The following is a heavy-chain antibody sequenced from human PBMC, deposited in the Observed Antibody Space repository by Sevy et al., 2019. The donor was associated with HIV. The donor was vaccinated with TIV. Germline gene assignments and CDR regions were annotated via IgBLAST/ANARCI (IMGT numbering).Heavy chain of an antibody. Sequence: GGSLRLSCAASGFTFSNYGIHWVRQAPGKGLEWVAFIRYDGSNEYYVDSMKGRFTISRDNSKSTLYLQMNSLSAEDTAVYYCAKDRKVLLVVYAIPFDALDIWGQGTMVTVSS. CDR3: AKDRKVLLVVYAIPFDALDI. CDR1: GFTFSNYG. D-gene: IGHD2-8*02. CDR2: IRYDGSNE. J-gene: IGHJ3*02. V-gene: IGHV3-30*02.